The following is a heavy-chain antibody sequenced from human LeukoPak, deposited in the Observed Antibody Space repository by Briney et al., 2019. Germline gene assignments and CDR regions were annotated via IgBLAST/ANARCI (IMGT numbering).Heavy chain of an antibody. CDR2: FSRSVTNI. Sequence: GGSLRLSCAASGITVSVYYMSWIREAPGKGLEWISYFSRSVTNILYADSVKGRFTISSDNAKNSLDLQMNSLTSDDTAVYYCARGRHWSGYPYYFDYWGQGTLVSVSS. D-gene: IGHD3-3*01. V-gene: IGHV3-11*04. J-gene: IGHJ4*02. CDR1: GITVSVYY. CDR3: ARGRHWSGYPYYFDY.